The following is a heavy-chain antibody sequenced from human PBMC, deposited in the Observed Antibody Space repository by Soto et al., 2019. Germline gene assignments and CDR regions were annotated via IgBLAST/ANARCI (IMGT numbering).Heavy chain of an antibody. CDR1: GYTFTSYG. V-gene: IGHV1-18*01. CDR3: ARDLGYYYDSSGYNFDY. D-gene: IGHD3-22*01. Sequence: ASVKVSCKASGYTFTSYGISWVRQAPGQGLEWMGWISAYNGNTNYAQKLQGRVTMTTDTSTSTAYMELRSLRSDDTAVYYCARDLGYYYDSSGYNFDYWGQGTLATVSS. J-gene: IGHJ4*02. CDR2: ISAYNGNT.